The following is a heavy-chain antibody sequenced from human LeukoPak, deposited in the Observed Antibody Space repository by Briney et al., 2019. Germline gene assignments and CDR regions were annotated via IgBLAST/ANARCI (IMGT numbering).Heavy chain of an antibody. D-gene: IGHD3-22*01. CDR1: GFTFSDYY. J-gene: IGHJ5*02. Sequence: GGSLRLSCAASGFTFSDYYMSWIRQAPGKGLEWVSYISSSGSIIYYADSVKGRFTISRDNAKNSLYLQMNSLRAEDTAVYYCARDQHYYDSSGYRNWFDPWGQGTLVTVSS. V-gene: IGHV3-11*01. CDR2: ISSSGSII. CDR3: ARDQHYYDSSGYRNWFDP.